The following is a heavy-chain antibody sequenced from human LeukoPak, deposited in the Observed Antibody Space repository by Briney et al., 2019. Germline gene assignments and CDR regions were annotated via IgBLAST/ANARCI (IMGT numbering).Heavy chain of an antibody. CDR1: GFTFSSYA. CDR3: ARDRAYDY. Sequence: GGSLRLSCAASGFTFSSYAMHWVRQAPGKGLEWVAVISYDGSNKYYADSVKGRFTISRDNSKNTLYLQMNSLRAEDTAVYYCARDRAYDYWGQGTLVTVSS. D-gene: IGHD3-10*01. V-gene: IGHV3-30*04. CDR2: ISYDGSNK. J-gene: IGHJ4*02.